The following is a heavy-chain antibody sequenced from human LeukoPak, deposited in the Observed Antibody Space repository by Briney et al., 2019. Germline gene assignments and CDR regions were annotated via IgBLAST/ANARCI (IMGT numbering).Heavy chain of an antibody. Sequence: PGRSLRLSCAASGFTFDDYAMHWVRQAPGKGLEGVSGISWNSGSIGYADSVKGRFTISRDNAKNSLYLQMNSLRAEDTALYYCAKDIYSGYDSYYFDYWGRGTLVTVSS. CDR1: GFTFDDYA. V-gene: IGHV3-9*01. J-gene: IGHJ4*02. CDR3: AKDIYSGYDSYYFDY. CDR2: ISWNSGSI. D-gene: IGHD5-12*01.